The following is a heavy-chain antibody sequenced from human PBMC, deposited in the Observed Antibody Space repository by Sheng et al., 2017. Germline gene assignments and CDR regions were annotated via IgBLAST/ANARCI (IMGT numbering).Heavy chain of an antibody. V-gene: IGHV3-48*03. J-gene: IGHJ4*02. CDR3: ARVSKVVVTLDS. CDR1: GFTFNSYE. D-gene: IGHD3-22*01. Sequence: EVPLVESGGGLVQPGGSLRLSCTASGFTFNSYEMNWVRQAPGKGLEWVSFISSSANTIYYADSVKGRFTISRDNAKNSLYLQMNSLRAEDTAVYYCARVSKVVVTLDSWGQGTLVTVS. CDR2: ISSSANTI.